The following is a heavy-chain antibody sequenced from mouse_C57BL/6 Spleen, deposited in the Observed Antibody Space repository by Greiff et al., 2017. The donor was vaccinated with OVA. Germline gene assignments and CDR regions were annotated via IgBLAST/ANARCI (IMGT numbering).Heavy chain of an antibody. D-gene: IGHD2-4*01. J-gene: IGHJ4*01. CDR2: IRLKSDNYAT. CDR1: GFTFSNYW. V-gene: IGHV6-3*01. Sequence: EVKLQESGGGLVQPGGSMKLSCVASGFTFSNYWMNWVRQSPEKGLEWVAQIRLKSDNYATHYAESVKGRFTISRDDSKSSVYLQMNNLRAEDTGIYYCTADYDAYYAMDYWGQGTSVTVSS. CDR3: TADYDAYYAMDY.